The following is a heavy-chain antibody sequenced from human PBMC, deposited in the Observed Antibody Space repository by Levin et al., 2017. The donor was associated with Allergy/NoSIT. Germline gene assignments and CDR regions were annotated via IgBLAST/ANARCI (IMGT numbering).Heavy chain of an antibody. CDR2: ISYDGSNK. V-gene: IGHV3-30*18. CDR1: GFTFSSYG. D-gene: IGHD6-19*01. CDR3: AKEDSSGRQPYYYGMDG. J-gene: IGHJ6*02. Sequence: GESLKISCAASGFTFSSYGMHWVRQAPGKGLEWVAVISYDGSNKYYADSVKGRFTISRDNSKNTLYLQMNSLRAEDTAVYYCAKEDSSGRQPYYYGMDGWGQGTTVTVSS.